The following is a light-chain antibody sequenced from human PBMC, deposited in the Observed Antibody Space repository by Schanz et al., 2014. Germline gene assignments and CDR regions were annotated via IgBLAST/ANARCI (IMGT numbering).Light chain of an antibody. J-gene: IGLJ2*01. V-gene: IGLV2-14*03. CDR3: SSYTSSTSVV. CDR2: DVD. Sequence: QSALTQPRSVSGSPGQSVTISCTGTSSDVGGYNYVSWYQHHPDKAPQLIIYDVDKRPSGVSNRFSGSKSGNTASLTISGLQADDEADYYCSSYTSSTSVVFGGGTKLTVL. CDR1: SSDVGGYNY.